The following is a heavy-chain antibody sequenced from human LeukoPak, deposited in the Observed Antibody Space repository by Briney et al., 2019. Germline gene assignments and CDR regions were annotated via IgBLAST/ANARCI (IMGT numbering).Heavy chain of an antibody. CDR2: ISSSGGST. D-gene: IGHD6-6*01. V-gene: IGHV3-23*01. CDR3: AKDRGGGYSSSSTGFDY. CDR1: GFTFSSYA. J-gene: IGHJ4*02. Sequence: GGSLRLSCAASGFTFSSYAMSWVRQAPGKGLEWVSTISSSGGSTYYADSVKGRFTISRDNCNNTLFLQMNSLRAEDTGVFYCAKDRGGGYSSSSTGFDYWGQGTLVTVSS.